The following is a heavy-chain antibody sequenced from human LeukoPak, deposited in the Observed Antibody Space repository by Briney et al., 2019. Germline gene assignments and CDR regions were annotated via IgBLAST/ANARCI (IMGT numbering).Heavy chain of an antibody. J-gene: IGHJ4*02. V-gene: IGHV3-21*01. D-gene: IGHD6-13*01. CDR3: ASGQQLGFDY. Sequence: GGSLRLSCAASGFTFSSFSTNWVRPAPGMGLQWVSSISSRSSYIYYADSVKGRFTISRDNAKNSLYLQMNSLRAEDTAVYYCASGQQLGFDYWGQGTLVTVSS. CDR1: GFTFSSFS. CDR2: ISSRSSYI.